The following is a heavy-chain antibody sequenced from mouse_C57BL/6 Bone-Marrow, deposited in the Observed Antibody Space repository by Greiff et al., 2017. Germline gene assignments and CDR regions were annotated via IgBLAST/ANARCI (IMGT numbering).Heavy chain of an antibody. J-gene: IGHJ1*03. CDR2: IHPNSGST. CDR3: ARGGGSTYWYFDV. Sequence: QVQLQQPGAELVKPGASVKLSCKASGYTFTSYWMHWVKPRPGQGLEWIGMIHPNSGSTNYNAKFKSKATLTVDKSSSTAYMQLSSLTSEDSAVYYCARGGGSTYWYFDVWGTGTTVTVSA. V-gene: IGHV1-64*01. D-gene: IGHD1-1*01. CDR1: GYTFTSYW.